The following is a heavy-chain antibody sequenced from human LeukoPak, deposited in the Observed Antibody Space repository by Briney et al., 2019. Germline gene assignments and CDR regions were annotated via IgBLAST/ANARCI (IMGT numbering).Heavy chain of an antibody. J-gene: IGHJ4*02. Sequence: SVKVSCKASGFTFSNSAVQWVRQARGQRLEWIGWIVVGSGNTNYAQKFQERVTITRDMSTSTAYMELSSLRSEDTAVYCCAVDVIYESDWGQGTLVTVSS. CDR1: GFTFSNSA. CDR2: IVVGSGNT. D-gene: IGHD2/OR15-2a*01. V-gene: IGHV1-58*01. CDR3: AVDVIYESD.